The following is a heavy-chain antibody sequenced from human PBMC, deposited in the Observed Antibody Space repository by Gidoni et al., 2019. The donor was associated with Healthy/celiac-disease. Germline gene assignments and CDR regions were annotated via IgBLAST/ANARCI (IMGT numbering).Heavy chain of an antibody. D-gene: IGHD1-7*01. CDR2: ISYDGSNK. Sequence: QVQLVESGGGVVQPGRSLRLSCAASGFTFSSYGMHWVRQAPGKGLEWVAVISYDGSNKYYADSVKGRFTISRDNSKNTLYLQMNSLRAEDTAVYYCAKDGDLGTARGAFDIWGQGTMVTVSS. J-gene: IGHJ3*02. CDR3: AKDGDLGTARGAFDI. V-gene: IGHV3-30*18. CDR1: GFTFSSYG.